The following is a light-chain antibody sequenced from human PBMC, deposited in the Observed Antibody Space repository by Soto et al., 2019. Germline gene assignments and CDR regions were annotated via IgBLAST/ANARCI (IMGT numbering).Light chain of an antibody. CDR3: QQYNNWPPYT. Sequence: IVMTQSPATLSVSPGDRVTLSCRASQSVSSDLAWYQQRPGQAPRLLIYGASTRATGIPARFSGTRSGTEFTLTISSLQSEDFAIYYCQQYNNWPPYTFGQGTKLEIK. V-gene: IGKV3-15*01. CDR2: GAS. J-gene: IGKJ2*01. CDR1: QSVSSD.